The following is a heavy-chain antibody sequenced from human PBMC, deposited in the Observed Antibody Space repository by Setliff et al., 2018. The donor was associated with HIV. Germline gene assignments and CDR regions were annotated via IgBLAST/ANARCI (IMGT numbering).Heavy chain of an antibody. CDR2: LYGSGDT. CDR3: ARVLPYNSALDK. J-gene: IGHJ4*02. CDR1: GFTFSSFA. V-gene: IGHV3-23*01. Sequence: PGGSLRLSCAASGFTFSSFAMAWVRQAPGKRPEWVSTLYGSGDTYHADSVKGRFTLSRDTSKNTMFLQMNSLRNEDTALYYCARVLPYNSALDKWGQGTLVTVSS. D-gene: IGHD6-19*01.